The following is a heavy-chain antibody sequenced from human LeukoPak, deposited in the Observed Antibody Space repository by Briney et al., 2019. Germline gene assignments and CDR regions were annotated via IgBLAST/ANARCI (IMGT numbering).Heavy chain of an antibody. CDR1: GYTFTSYY. CDR2: INPSAGST. Sequence: ASVKVSCKASGYTFTSYYMHWVRQAPGQGLEWMGIINPSAGSTSYAQKFQGRVTITRDTSTSTDYMELSSLRSEDTAVYYCARAMEGDGYFDWLLPSPYYYYYMDVWGKGTTVTISS. CDR3: ARAMEGDGYFDWLLPSPYYYYYMDV. V-gene: IGHV1-46*01. D-gene: IGHD3-9*01. J-gene: IGHJ6*03.